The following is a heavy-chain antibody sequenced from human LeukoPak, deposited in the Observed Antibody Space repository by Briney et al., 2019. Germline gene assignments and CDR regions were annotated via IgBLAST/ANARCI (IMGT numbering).Heavy chain of an antibody. J-gene: IGHJ4*02. CDR3: ARLGSYHDF. D-gene: IGHD1-26*01. CDR1: GASISNYY. V-gene: IGHV4-4*09. Sequence: SETLSLTCTVSGASISNYYWSWIRQTPEKGLEWMGHIHSSGGSSYYPSLKSRLTLSIGTSRNQLSLKLPSVTAADTAVYCCARLGSYHDFWGQGALVTVSS. CDR2: IHSSGGS.